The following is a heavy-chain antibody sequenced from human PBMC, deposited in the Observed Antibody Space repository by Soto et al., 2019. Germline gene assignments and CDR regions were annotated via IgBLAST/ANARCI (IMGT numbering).Heavy chain of an antibody. CDR1: GGTFSSYT. Sequence: QVQLVQSGAEVKKPGSSVKVSCKASGGTFSSYTISWVRQVPGQGLEWMGRIIPILGITKYAQKFQGRVTVNADKSTSTAYMELSSLRSEDTAVYYCARDPDTAMVHDAFDIWGQGTMVTVSS. V-gene: IGHV1-69*08. D-gene: IGHD5-18*01. CDR2: IIPILGIT. CDR3: ARDPDTAMVHDAFDI. J-gene: IGHJ3*02.